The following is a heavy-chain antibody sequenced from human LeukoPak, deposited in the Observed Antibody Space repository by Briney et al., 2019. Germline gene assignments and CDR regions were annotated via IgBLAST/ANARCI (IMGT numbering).Heavy chain of an antibody. D-gene: IGHD3-9*01. CDR2: ISSSSSYI. V-gene: IGHV3-21*06. CDR1: GFTFSSYT. Sequence: PGGSLRLSCAASGFTFSSYTMNWVRQAPGKGLEWVPSISSSSSYIYYADSVKGRFTISRDNAKNSLYLQMNSLRAEDTAVYYCARDTYDILTGYYKWAFDIWGQGTMVTVSS. J-gene: IGHJ3*02. CDR3: ARDTYDILTGYYKWAFDI.